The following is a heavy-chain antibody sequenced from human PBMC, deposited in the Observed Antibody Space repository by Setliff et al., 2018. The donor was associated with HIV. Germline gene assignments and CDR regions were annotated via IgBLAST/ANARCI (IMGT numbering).Heavy chain of an antibody. V-gene: IGHV3-15*01. CDR1: GFTFSDAW. D-gene: IGHD2-2*01. Sequence: GGSLRLSCAASGFTFSDAWMSWIRQAPGKGPEWVGHIKSKTDGGTTDYAAPVKGRFTILRDDSKNTLYLQMNSLKTEDTAVYYCTRDWCSSTSCYVGNWGQGTLVTVSS. J-gene: IGHJ4*02. CDR3: TRDWCSSTSCYVGN. CDR2: IKSKTDGGTT.